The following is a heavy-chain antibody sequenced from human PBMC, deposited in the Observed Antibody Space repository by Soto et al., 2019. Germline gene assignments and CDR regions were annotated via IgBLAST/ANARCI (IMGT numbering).Heavy chain of an antibody. V-gene: IGHV1-69*01. CDR3: ARDTWTMIAGRDWFDP. CDR2: IIPIFGTA. CDR1: GGTFSSYA. J-gene: IGHJ5*02. Sequence: QVQLVQSGAEVKKPGSSVKVSCKASGGTFSSYAISWVRQAPGQGLEWMGGIIPIFGTANYAQKFQVRVTITADESTSTAYMELSSLRSEDTAVYYCARDTWTMIAGRDWFDPWGQGTLVTVSS. D-gene: IGHD3-22*01.